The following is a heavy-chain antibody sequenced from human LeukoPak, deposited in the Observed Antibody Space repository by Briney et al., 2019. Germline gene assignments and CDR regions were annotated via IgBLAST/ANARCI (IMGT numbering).Heavy chain of an antibody. J-gene: IGHJ4*02. CDR2: IDTAGDT. Sequence: GGSLRLSCAASGFTFSNYDMHWVRQATGKGLEWVSAIDTAGDTYYLGSVKGRFTISRDNSKNTLYLQMNSLRAEDTAVYYCASSPGPYDSSGSPFDYWGQGTLVTVSS. CDR3: ASSPGPYDSSGSPFDY. D-gene: IGHD3-22*01. V-gene: IGHV3-13*01. CDR1: GFTFSNYD.